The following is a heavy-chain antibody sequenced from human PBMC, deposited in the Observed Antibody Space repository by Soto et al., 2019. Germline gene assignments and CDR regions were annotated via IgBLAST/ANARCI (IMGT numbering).Heavy chain of an antibody. J-gene: IGHJ4*02. CDR3: ARVNLGLNWNYVFVY. V-gene: IGHV1-8*01. Sequence: ASVRVSCKASGYTFTSYDINWVRQATGQGLEWMGWMNPNSGNTGYAQKFQGRVTMTRNTSISTAYMELSSLRSEDTAVYYCARVNLGLNWNYVFVYWGQGTLVTVSS. CDR2: MNPNSGNT. CDR1: GYTFTSYD. D-gene: IGHD1-7*01.